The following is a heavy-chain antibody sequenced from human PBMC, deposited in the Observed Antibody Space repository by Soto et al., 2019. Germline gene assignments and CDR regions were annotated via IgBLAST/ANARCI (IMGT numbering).Heavy chain of an antibody. CDR1: GGSMIEYF. CDR2: IYYLGST. D-gene: IGHD3-10*01. J-gene: IGHJ4*02. CDR3: ARDGYDGSGSPYPAY. V-gene: IGHV4-59*01. Sequence: SGTLSLTCSGSGGSMIEYFWSWTRESPGKGLELIVYIYYLGSTDYNPSLKSRVTISVDTSKRQFSLRLTSVTAADTAVYYCARDGYDGSGSPYPAYWGPGTQVTVCS.